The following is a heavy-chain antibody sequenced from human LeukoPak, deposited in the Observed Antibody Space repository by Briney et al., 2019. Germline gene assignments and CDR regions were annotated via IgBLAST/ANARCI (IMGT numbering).Heavy chain of an antibody. J-gene: IGHJ6*02. Sequence: GGSLRLSCAASGFTFSSYWMSWVRQAPGKGLEWVANIKQDGSEKYYVDSVKGRFTISRDNAKNSLYLQMNSLRAEDTAVYYCARVGVVGATRYYYYYGMDVWGQGTTVTVSS. V-gene: IGHV3-7*01. CDR2: IKQDGSEK. CDR3: ARVGVVGATRYYYYYGMDV. CDR1: GFTFSSYW. D-gene: IGHD1-26*01.